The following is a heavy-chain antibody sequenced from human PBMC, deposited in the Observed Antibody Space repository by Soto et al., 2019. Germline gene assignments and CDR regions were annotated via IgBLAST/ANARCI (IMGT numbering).Heavy chain of an antibody. Sequence: GGSLRLSCAASGFTFSSYSMNWVRQAPGKGLEWVSSISSSSSYIHYADSVKGRFTISRDNAKNSLYLQMNSLRAEDTAVYYCARGTSAGYAFDIWGQGTMVTVSS. J-gene: IGHJ3*02. D-gene: IGHD3-10*01. CDR1: GFTFSSYS. V-gene: IGHV3-21*01. CDR2: ISSSSSYI. CDR3: ARGTSAGYAFDI.